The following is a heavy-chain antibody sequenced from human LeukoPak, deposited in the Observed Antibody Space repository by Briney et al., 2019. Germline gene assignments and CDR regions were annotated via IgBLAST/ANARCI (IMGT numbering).Heavy chain of an antibody. CDR1: GFTYSSYW. Sequence: GGSLRLSCAASGFTYSSYWMRWVRQAPGKGLVWVGHINSDGSSTTYADSVKGRFTISRDNAKNTLYLQMNSLRAEDTAVYYCARGLTIFGAVNDAFDIWGQGTMVTVYS. J-gene: IGHJ3*02. V-gene: IGHV3-74*01. CDR2: INSDGSST. D-gene: IGHD3-3*01. CDR3: ARGLTIFGAVNDAFDI.